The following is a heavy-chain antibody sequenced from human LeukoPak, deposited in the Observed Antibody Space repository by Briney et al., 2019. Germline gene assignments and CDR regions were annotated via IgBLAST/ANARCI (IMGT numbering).Heavy chain of an antibody. Sequence: GGSLRLSCAASGFTFSSYAMTWVRQAPGKGLEWVSVISGSGDSTNYADSVKGRFTISRDNSKNTLYLQMNGLRAEDTAVYYCARGGGGSGYWYYWGQGTLVTVSS. CDR3: ARGGGGSGYWYY. CDR1: GFTFSSYA. V-gene: IGHV3-23*01. CDR2: ISGSGDST. D-gene: IGHD3-22*01. J-gene: IGHJ4*02.